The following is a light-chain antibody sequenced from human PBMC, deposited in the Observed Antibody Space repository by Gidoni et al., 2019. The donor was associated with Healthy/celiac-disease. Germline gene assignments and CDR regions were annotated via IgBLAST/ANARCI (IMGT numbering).Light chain of an antibody. CDR2: GAS. V-gene: IGKV3-20*01. CDR3: QQYGSSLWT. J-gene: IGKJ1*01. CDR1: QSVSSSY. Sequence: EIVLTQSPGTRSLSPGERATLSCRASQSVSSSYLAWYQQKPGQAPRLLIYGASSRATGRPDRFSGSGSGTDFTLTISRLEPEDFAVYYCQQYGSSLWTFGQGTKVEIK.